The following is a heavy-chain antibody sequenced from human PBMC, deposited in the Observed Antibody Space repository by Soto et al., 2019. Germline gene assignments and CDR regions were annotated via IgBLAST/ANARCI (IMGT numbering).Heavy chain of an antibody. D-gene: IGHD3-10*01. CDR1: GGSISSSSYY. Sequence: SETLSLTCTVSGGSISSSSYYWGWIRQPPGKGLEWIGSIYYSGSTYYNPSLKSRVTLSVDTSKNHFSLKLSSVTAADTAVYYCVRGLLWFGGVISVPGYWGQGTLVTVSS. J-gene: IGHJ4*02. CDR2: IYYSGST. V-gene: IGHV4-39*01. CDR3: VRGLLWFGGVISVPGY.